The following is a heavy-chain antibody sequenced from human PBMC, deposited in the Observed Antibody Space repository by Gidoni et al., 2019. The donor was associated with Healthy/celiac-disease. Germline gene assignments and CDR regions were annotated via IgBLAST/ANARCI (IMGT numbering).Heavy chain of an antibody. V-gene: IGHV3-21*01. D-gene: IGHD3-16*01. CDR2: ISSSSSYI. CDR3: ASTSQSNDAFDI. J-gene: IGHJ3*02. Sequence: EVQLVESGGGLVKPGGSLRLSCAAAGFTFSSYSMNWVRQAPGKGLEWVSSISSSSSYIYYADSVKGRFTISRDNAKNSLYLQMNSLRAEDTAVDYCASTSQSNDAFDIWGQGTMVTVSS. CDR1: GFTFSSYS.